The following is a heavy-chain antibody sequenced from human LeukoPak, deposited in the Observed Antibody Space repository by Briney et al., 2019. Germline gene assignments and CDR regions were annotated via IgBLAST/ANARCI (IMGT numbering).Heavy chain of an antibody. J-gene: IGHJ5*02. Sequence: AASLKLSCTASGGTFSSYAISWVRQAPGQGLEWMGGIIPIFGTANYAQKFPGRVTITADKSTSTAYMELSSLRSEDTAVYYCARRGVSSTSWFDPWGQGTLVTVSS. CDR1: GGTFSSYA. V-gene: IGHV1-69*06. CDR2: IIPIFGTA. D-gene: IGHD2-2*01. CDR3: ARRGVSSTSWFDP.